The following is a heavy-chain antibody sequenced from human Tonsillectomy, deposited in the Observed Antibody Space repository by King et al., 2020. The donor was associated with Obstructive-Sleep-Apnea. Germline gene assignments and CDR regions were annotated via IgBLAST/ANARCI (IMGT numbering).Heavy chain of an antibody. J-gene: IGHJ4*02. D-gene: IGHD6-19*01. Sequence: QLVQSGSELKKPGASVKVSCKASGYTFTSYAMNWVREAPGQGLEWMGCINTNTGNPTYAQGFTGRFVFSLDTSVSTAYLQISSLKAEDTAVYYCARDRIAVAGTRLTPTRYIAYWGQGTLVTVSS. CDR2: INTNTGNP. V-gene: IGHV7-4-1*02. CDR1: GYTFTSYA. CDR3: ARDRIAVAGTRLTPTRYIAY.